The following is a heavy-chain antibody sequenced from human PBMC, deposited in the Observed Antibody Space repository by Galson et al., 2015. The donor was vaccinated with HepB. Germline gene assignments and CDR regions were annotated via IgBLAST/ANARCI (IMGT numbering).Heavy chain of an antibody. CDR3: ARGREASDY. CDR2: IYSDGSRA. CDR1: GFTFSSYW. Sequence: SLRLSCAASGFTFSSYWMHWVRQAPGKGLVWVSRIYSDGSRASYADSVKGRFTISRDNAKNTLSLQMNSLRAEDTAVYYCARGREASDYWGQGTLVTVSS. D-gene: IGHD1-26*01. V-gene: IGHV3-74*01. J-gene: IGHJ4*02.